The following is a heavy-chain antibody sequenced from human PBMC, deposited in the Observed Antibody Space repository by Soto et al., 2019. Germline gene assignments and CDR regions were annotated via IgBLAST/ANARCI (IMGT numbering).Heavy chain of an antibody. D-gene: IGHD2-21*01. CDR2: INHSGST. CDR1: GGSFSGYY. J-gene: IGHJ6*03. Sequence: PSETLSLTCAVYGGSFSGYYWSWIRQPPGKGLEWIGEINHSGSTNYNPSLKSRVNISVDTSKNQLSLKLSSVTAADTALYYCARFDSYYYYYMDVWGKGTTVTVSS. V-gene: IGHV4-34*01. CDR3: ARFDSYYYYYMDV.